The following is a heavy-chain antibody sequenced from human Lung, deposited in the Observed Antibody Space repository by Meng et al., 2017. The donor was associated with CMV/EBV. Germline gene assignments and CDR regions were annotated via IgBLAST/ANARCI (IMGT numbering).Heavy chain of an antibody. D-gene: IGHD2-21*02. CDR3: ARACLSDNYYYGMDV. V-gene: IGHV3-48*04. CDR1: GFTFSTYS. Sequence: GGSLRLXCAASGFTFSTYSMSWVRQAPGKGLEWVSYISSASSTIYYADSVKGRFTISRDNANKSLFLQLNSLRAEDTALYYCARACLSDNYYYGMDVWAQGTXVTVSS. CDR2: ISSASSTI. J-gene: IGHJ6*02.